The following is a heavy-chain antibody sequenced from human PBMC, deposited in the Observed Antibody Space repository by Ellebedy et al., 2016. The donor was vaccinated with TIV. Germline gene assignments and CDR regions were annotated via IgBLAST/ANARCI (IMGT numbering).Heavy chain of an antibody. CDR2: MSPDGRTK. J-gene: IGHJ3*01. CDR1: GFTFSTYE. V-gene: IGHV3-30*04. Sequence: PGGSLRLSCAASGFTFSTYERHWVRQAPGKGLEWVASMSPDGRTKYYADSVKGRFTISPDNSKNTLYLQMNSLRAEDMAVYYCAREEMGGNGAFDVWGQGTMVTVSP. CDR3: AREEMGGNGAFDV. D-gene: IGHD1-26*01.